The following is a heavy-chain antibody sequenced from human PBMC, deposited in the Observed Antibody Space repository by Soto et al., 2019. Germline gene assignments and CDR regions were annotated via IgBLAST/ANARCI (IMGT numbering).Heavy chain of an antibody. D-gene: IGHD3-3*01. V-gene: IGHV3-48*01. CDR1: GFTFSSYS. J-gene: IGHJ4*02. Sequence: EVQLVESGGGLVQPGGSLRLSCAASGFTFSSYSMNWVRQAPGKGLEWVSDISSSSSTIYYADSVKGRFTISRDNAKNSLYLQMNSLRAEATAVYYCARDRRLYDFWSGYPDYWGQGTLVTVSS. CDR2: ISSSSSTI. CDR3: ARDRRLYDFWSGYPDY.